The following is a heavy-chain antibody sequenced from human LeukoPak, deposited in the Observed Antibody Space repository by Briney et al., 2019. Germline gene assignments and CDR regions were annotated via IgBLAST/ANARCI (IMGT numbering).Heavy chain of an antibody. CDR2: VRDRANSYAT. J-gene: IGHJ4*02. Sequence: PGRSLTLSCAASGFSFSDSPMHWVRQASGKGLEWVGRVRDRANSYATGYAASVEGRFTISRDDSENTAYLQMNSLIIEDTAVYYCTRQRPQTGTFDYWGQGVLVTVSS. CDR3: TRQRPQTGTFDY. V-gene: IGHV3-73*01. CDR1: GFSFSDSP. D-gene: IGHD3-9*01.